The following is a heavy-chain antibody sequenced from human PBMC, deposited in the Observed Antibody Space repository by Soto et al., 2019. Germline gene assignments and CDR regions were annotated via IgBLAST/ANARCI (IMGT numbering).Heavy chain of an antibody. CDR3: AKGEAILWFGELFDY. J-gene: IGHJ4*02. CDR2: ISGSGGST. D-gene: IGHD3-10*01. Sequence: EVQLLESGGGWVQPGGSLRLSCAASGFTFSSYAMSWVRQAPGKGLEWVSAISGSGGSTYYADSVKGRFTISRDNSKNTLYLQMNSLRAEDTAVYYCAKGEAILWFGELFDYWGQGTLVTVSS. CDR1: GFTFSSYA. V-gene: IGHV3-23*01.